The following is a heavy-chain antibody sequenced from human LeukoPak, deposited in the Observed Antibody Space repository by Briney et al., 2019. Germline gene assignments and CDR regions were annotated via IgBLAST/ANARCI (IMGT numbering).Heavy chain of an antibody. CDR1: GYTFTGYY. V-gene: IGHV1-2*02. CDR2: INPNSGGT. J-gene: IGHJ4*02. Sequence: ASVKVSCKASGYTFTGYYMHWVRQAPGQGLEWMGWINPNSGGTNYAQKLQGRVTMTTDTSTSTAYMELRSLRSDDTAVYYCARGYYDILTGYYPGYWGQGTLVTVSS. D-gene: IGHD3-9*01. CDR3: ARGYYDILTGYYPGY.